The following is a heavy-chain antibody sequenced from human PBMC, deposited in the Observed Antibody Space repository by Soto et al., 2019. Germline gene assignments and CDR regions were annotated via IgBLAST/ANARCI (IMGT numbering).Heavy chain of an antibody. J-gene: IGHJ6*02. CDR2: IIPIFGTA. D-gene: IGHD2-2*02. Sequence: SVKVSCKASGGTFSSYAISWVRQAPGQGLEWMGGIIPIFGTANYAQKFQGRVTITADESTSTAYMELSSLRSEDTAVYYCARARCSSTSCYIFYYYYGMDVWGQGTTVTVSS. CDR1: GGTFSSYA. V-gene: IGHV1-69*13. CDR3: ARARCSSTSCYIFYYYYGMDV.